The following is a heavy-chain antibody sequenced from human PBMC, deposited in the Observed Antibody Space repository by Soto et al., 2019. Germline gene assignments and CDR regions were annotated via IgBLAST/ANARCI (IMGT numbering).Heavy chain of an antibody. CDR2: INPNGGST. J-gene: IGHJ4*02. V-gene: IGHV1-46*01. D-gene: IGHD3-9*01. Sequence: QVQLVQSGAEVKKPGASVKVSCKASGYTFSSYYIHWVRQAPGQGLEWIGRINPNGGSTNYAQNFKGSLPVTRDTSTATVYMDLSARTSDDTAMYYCARGLGLGDCWGQGPLVAVSS. CDR1: GYTFSSYY. CDR3: ARGLGLGDC.